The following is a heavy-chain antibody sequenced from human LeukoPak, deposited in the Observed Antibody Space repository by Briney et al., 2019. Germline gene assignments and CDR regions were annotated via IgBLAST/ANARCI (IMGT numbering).Heavy chain of an antibody. J-gene: IGHJ4*02. V-gene: IGHV4-30-2*01. Sequence: PSETLSLTCAVSGGSIISGGYSWSWIRQPPGKGLEWIGYIYHSGSTYYNPSLKSRVTISVDRSKNQFSLKLTSVTAADTAVYYCASALPFQLVHWGQGTLVTVSS. D-gene: IGHD6-13*01. CDR1: GGSIISGGYS. CDR3: ASALPFQLVH. CDR2: IYHSGST.